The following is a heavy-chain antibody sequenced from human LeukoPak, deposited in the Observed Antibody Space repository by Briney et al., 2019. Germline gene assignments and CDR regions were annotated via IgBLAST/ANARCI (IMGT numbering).Heavy chain of an antibody. CDR1: GFTFSSYA. J-gene: IGHJ4*02. Sequence: GGSLRLSCAASGFTFSSYAMSWVRQAPGKGLEWVSGISGNGGSTYYADSVKGRFTISRDNSKNTLYLQMNSLRAEDTAVYYCAKDHYYGSGSPFDYWGQGTLVTVSS. CDR3: AKDHYYGSGSPFDY. CDR2: ISGNGGST. D-gene: IGHD3-10*01. V-gene: IGHV3-23*01.